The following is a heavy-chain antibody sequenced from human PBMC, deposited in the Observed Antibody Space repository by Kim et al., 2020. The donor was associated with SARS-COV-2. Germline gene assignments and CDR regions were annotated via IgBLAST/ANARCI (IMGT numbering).Heavy chain of an antibody. V-gene: IGHV4-34*01. D-gene: IGHD1-26*01. CDR2: INHSGST. Sequence: SETLSLTCAVYGGSFSGYYWSWIRQPPGKGLEWIGEINHSGSTNYNPSLKSRVTISVDTSKNQFSLKLSSVTAADTAVYYCARGLPWRPYSGSYPTYYYYGMDVWGQGTTVTVSS. CDR3: ARGLPWRPYSGSYPTYYYYGMDV. CDR1: GGSFSGYY. J-gene: IGHJ6*02.